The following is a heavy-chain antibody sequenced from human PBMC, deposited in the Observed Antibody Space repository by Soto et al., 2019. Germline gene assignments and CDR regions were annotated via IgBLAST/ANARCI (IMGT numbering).Heavy chain of an antibody. CDR1: GGSISSSSYY. Sequence: QLQLQESGPGLVKPSETLSLTCTVSGGSISSSSYYWGWIRQPPGKGLEWIGSIYYSGSTYYNPSLKSRVTISVDTSKNQFSLKLSSVTAADTAVYYCARIVPCSSTSCYNYYYYYMDVWGKGTTVTVSS. CDR3: ARIVPCSSTSCYNYYYYYMDV. V-gene: IGHV4-39*01. J-gene: IGHJ6*03. D-gene: IGHD2-2*02. CDR2: IYYSGST.